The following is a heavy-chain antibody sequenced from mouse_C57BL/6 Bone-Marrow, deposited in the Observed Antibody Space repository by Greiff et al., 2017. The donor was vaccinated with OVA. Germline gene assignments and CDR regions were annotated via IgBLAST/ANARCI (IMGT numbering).Heavy chain of an antibody. CDR2: INSDGGST. J-gene: IGHJ4*01. Sequence: EVHLVESGGGLVQPGESLKLSCESNEYESPSHDMSWVRKTPEKRLELVAAINSDGGSTYYPDTMERRFIISRDNTKKTLYLQMSSLRSEDTALYYCAILGYYYAMDYWGQGTSVTVSS. CDR3: AILGYYYAMDY. CDR1: EYESPSHD. V-gene: IGHV5-2*01.